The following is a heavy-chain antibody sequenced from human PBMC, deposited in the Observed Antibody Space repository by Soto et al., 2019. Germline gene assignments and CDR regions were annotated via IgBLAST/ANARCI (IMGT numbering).Heavy chain of an antibody. V-gene: IGHV3-74*01. Sequence: EVQLVESGGGLVQPGGSLGLSCTASGFTFSNYWMYWVRQAPGKGLVWVSRISGDGSRTYYENSVKGRFTISRDNAKNKLYLQMNSLRVEDTAVYYCVRGRNGWSGIDYWGQGILVTVS. D-gene: IGHD6-19*01. J-gene: IGHJ4*02. CDR1: GFTFSNYW. CDR2: ISGDGSRT. CDR3: VRGRNGWSGIDY.